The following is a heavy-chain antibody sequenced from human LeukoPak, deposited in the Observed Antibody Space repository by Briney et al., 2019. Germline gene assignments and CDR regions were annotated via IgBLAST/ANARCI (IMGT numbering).Heavy chain of an antibody. CDR1: GFTFGDYA. J-gene: IGHJ4*02. D-gene: IGHD4-17*01. V-gene: IGHV3-49*04. CDR3: TRDLGYGDLDFDY. Sequence: GGSLRLSCTASGFTFGDYAMSRVRQAPGKGLEWVGFIRSKAYGGTTEYAASVKGRFTISRDDSKSIAYLQMNSLKTEDTAVYYCTRDLGYGDLDFDYWGQGTLVTVSS. CDR2: IRSKAYGGTT.